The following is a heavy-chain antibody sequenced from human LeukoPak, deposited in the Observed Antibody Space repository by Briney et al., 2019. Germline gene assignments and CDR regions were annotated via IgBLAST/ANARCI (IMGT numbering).Heavy chain of an antibody. D-gene: IGHD1-20*01. CDR1: GYTFTSYA. J-gene: IGHJ4*02. V-gene: IGHV1-3*01. CDR3: ARGRPYNWNDGGGFDY. Sequence: ASVKVSRKASGYTFTSYAMHWVRQAPGQRLEWMGRINAGNGNTKYSQKFQSRVTITRDTSASTAYMELSSLRSEDTAVYYCARGRPYNWNDGGGFDYWGQGTLVTVSS. CDR2: INAGNGNT.